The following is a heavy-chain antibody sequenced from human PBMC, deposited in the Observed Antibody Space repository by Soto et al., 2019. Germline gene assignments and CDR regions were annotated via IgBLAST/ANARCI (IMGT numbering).Heavy chain of an antibody. Sequence: SETLSLTCAVYGWSFSGYYWSWVRQPPGKGLEWVGEISHGGSTNYNPSVKSRVTISGDTAKNQFSLKLSCVTAADTAVYYCARWGLVDTGIRPENYYYHGMDVWGQGTTVTVSS. J-gene: IGHJ6*02. CDR3: ARWGLVDTGIRPENYYYHGMDV. CDR1: GWSFSGYY. CDR2: ISHGGST. D-gene: IGHD5-18*01. V-gene: IGHV4-34*01.